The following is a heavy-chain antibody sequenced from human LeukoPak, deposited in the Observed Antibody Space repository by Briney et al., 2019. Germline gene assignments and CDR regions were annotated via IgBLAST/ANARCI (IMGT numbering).Heavy chain of an antibody. V-gene: IGHV4-59*08. J-gene: IGHJ4*02. CDR3: ARHAEFAVFDY. CDR1: GGSISSYY. CDR2: IYYSGST. Sequence: PSETLSLTCTVSGGSISSYYWSWIRQPPGKGLEWIGYIYYSGSTDYNPSLKRRVTISVDTSKHQSSLKLTSVTAAATAVYYCARHAEFAVFDYWGQGTLVTVSS.